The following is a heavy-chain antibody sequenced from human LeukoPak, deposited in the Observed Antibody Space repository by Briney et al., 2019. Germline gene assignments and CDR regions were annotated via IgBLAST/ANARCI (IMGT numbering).Heavy chain of an antibody. Sequence: PGGSLRLSCAVSGFTFSSYAMSWVRQAPGKGLEWVSGITENGDNTYYADSVKDRFTISRDNSKNTLYLQMDSLRDEDTAVYYCARDRGYTYGHPLDYWGQGTLVTVSS. CDR1: GFTFSSYA. V-gene: IGHV3-23*01. J-gene: IGHJ4*02. D-gene: IGHD5-18*01. CDR3: ARDRGYTYGHPLDY. CDR2: ITENGDNT.